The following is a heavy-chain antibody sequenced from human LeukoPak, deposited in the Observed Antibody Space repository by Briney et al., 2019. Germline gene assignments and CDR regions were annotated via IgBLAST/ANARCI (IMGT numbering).Heavy chain of an antibody. D-gene: IGHD2-2*01. CDR3: ARAPLPYCSSTSCYQYYFDY. Sequence: ASVKVSCKASGYTFTGYYMHWVRQAPGQGLEWMGWINPNSGGTNYAQKFQGRVTMTRDTSISTAYMELSRLRSDDTAVYYCARAPLPYCSSTSCYQYYFDYWGQGTLVTVSS. CDR1: GYTFTGYY. J-gene: IGHJ4*02. CDR2: INPNSGGT. V-gene: IGHV1-2*02.